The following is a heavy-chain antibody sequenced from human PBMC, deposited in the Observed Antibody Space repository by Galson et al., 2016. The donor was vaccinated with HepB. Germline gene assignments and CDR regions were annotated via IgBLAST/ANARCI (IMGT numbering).Heavy chain of an antibody. CDR3: VAVGFSGTYYEALGVREDAFAI. J-gene: IGHJ3*02. Sequence: SVKVSCKASGFTFSNSAVQWVRQARGQRLEWIGWIVVGSGNTNNAQKFQERVTISRDMSTSTAYMELSSLRSEDTAVYYCVAVGFSGTYYEALGVREDAFAIWGQGTMVTGSS. V-gene: IGHV1-58*01. D-gene: IGHD3-10*01. CDR1: GFTFSNSA. CDR2: IVVGSGNT.